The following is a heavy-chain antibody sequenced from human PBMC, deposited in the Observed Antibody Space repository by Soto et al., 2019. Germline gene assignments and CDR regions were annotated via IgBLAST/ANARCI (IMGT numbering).Heavy chain of an antibody. V-gene: IGHV3-48*01. CDR2: ISSSSSTI. Sequence: EVQLVESGGGLVQPGGSLRLSCAASGFTFSSYSMNWVRQAPGKGLEWVSYISSSSSTIYYADSVKGRFTISRDNAKNSLYLQMNSLRAEDTAVYYCASEIKSIAVAEDDYWGQGTLVTVSS. CDR1: GFTFSSYS. CDR3: ASEIKSIAVAEDDY. D-gene: IGHD6-19*01. J-gene: IGHJ4*02.